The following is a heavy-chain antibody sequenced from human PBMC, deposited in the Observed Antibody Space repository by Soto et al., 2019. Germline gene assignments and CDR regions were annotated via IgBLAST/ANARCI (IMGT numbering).Heavy chain of an antibody. D-gene: IGHD2-15*01. CDR2: IDPSDSYT. J-gene: IGHJ6*02. CDR1: GCSFTSYW. CDR3: ASGGYCSGGSCSRDDYGMDV. V-gene: IGHV5-10-1*01. Sequence: ESLRISRKGSGCSFTSYWISWVRQMRGKGLEWMGRIDPSDSYTNYSPSFQGHVTISADKSISTAYLQWSSLKASDTAMYYCASGGYCSGGSCSRDDYGMDVWGQGTTVTVSS.